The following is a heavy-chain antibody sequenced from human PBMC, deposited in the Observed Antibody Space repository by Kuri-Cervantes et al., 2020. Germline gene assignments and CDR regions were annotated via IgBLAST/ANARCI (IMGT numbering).Heavy chain of an antibody. V-gene: IGHV4-59*01. J-gene: IGHJ4*02. CDR1: GGSISSYY. D-gene: IGHD6-19*01. CDR3: ARDLRGGWSPIPLGY. Sequence: SETLSLTCTVSGGSISSYYWSWIRQPPGKGLEWIGYIYYSGSTNYNPSLKSRVTISVDTSKNQFSLKLSSVTAADTAVYYCARDLRGGWSPIPLGYWGQGTLVTVSS. CDR2: IYYSGST.